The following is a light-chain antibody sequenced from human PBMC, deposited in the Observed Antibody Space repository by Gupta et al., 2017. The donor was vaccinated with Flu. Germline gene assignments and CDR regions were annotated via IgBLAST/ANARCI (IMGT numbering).Light chain of an antibody. V-gene: IGKV3-11*01. CDR1: QSVSSY. Sequence: EIVLTQSPATLSLSPGERATLSCRASQSVSSYLAWYQQKPGQAPRLLIYDASNRATGSPARFSGSGSGTDCTITISSLEPEEFAVYYCQQRSNWHQRAVTFGQGTRLEIK. CDR3: QQRSNWHQRAVT. J-gene: IGKJ5*01. CDR2: DAS.